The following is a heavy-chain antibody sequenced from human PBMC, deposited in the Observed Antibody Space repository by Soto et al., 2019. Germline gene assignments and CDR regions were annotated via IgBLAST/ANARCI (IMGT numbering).Heavy chain of an antibody. D-gene: IGHD7-27*01. CDR2: INHSGST. CDR1: GGSFSGYY. CDR3: ARGWGTERTGPNDY. V-gene: IGHV4-34*01. J-gene: IGHJ4*02. Sequence: QVQLQQWGAGLLKPSEALSLTCAVYGGSFSGYYWSWIRQPPGKGLEWIGEINHSGSTNYNPSLKSRVTISVDTSKNQFSLKLSSVTAADTAVYYCARGWGTERTGPNDYWGQGTLVTVSS.